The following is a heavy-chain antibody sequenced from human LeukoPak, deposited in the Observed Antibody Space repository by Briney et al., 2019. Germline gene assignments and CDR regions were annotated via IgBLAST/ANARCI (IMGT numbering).Heavy chain of an antibody. J-gene: IGHJ4*02. CDR2: ISWNSGSI. CDR3: AKVPTMIVVDPVDY. V-gene: IGHV3-9*01. Sequence: GGSLRLSCAASGFTFDDYAMHWVRQAPGKGLEWVSGISWNSGSIGYADSVKGRFTISRDNAKNTLYLQMNSLRAEDTAVYYCAKVPTMIVVDPVDYWGQGTLVTVSS. D-gene: IGHD3-22*01. CDR1: GFTFDDYA.